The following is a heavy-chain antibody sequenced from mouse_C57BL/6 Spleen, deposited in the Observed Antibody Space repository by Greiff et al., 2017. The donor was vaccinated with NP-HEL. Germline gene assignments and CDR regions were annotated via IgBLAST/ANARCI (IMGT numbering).Heavy chain of an antibody. CDR1: GYTFTSYW. J-gene: IGHJ2*01. CDR2: IDPSDSYT. Sequence: VQLQQSGAELVMPGASVKLSCKASGYTFTSYWMHWVKQRPGQGLEWIGEIDPSDSYTNYNQKFKGKSTLTVDKSSSTAYMQLSSLTSEDSAVYYCARGAPHLDYWGQGTTLTVSS. CDR3: ARGAPHLDY. D-gene: IGHD6-1*01. V-gene: IGHV1-69*01.